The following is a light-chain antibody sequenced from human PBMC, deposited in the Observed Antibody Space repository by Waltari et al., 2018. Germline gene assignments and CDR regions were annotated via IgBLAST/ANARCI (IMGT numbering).Light chain of an antibody. CDR3: CSNNEGHTHV. CDR2: HSS. Sequence: QSALTQPASVSGSPGQSVTITCTGALGTSNLVSWYQQLPCTVPKLILYHSSERPPGTSIRFSGSRSGNTASLTISGLQSEDEADYSCCSNNEGHTHVFGTGTRVTVL. CDR1: LGTSNL. J-gene: IGLJ1*01. V-gene: IGLV2-23*01.